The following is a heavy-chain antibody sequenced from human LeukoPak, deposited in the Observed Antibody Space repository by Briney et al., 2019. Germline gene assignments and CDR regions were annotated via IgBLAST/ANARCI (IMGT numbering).Heavy chain of an antibody. CDR1: GGSFSDYY. Sequence: SETLTLTCTVYGGSFSDYYWSWIRQPPGKGLEWIGEINHSGITNHNPSPKSRVTISVDTSKNEISLKVTSVSAADTAVYYCASVALATSNFNYWGQGILVTVSS. J-gene: IGHJ4*02. CDR3: ASVALATSNFNY. CDR2: INHSGIT. D-gene: IGHD5-12*01. V-gene: IGHV4-34*01.